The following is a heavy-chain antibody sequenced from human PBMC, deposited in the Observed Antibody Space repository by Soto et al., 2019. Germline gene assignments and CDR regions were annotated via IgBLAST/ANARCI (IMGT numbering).Heavy chain of an antibody. V-gene: IGHV3-48*03. CDR3: ARLSAYYYYYGMDV. CDR1: GFTFSSYE. Sequence: PGGSLRLSCAASGFTFSSYEMNWVRQAPGKGLEWVSYISSSGSTVYYADSVKGRFTISRDNAKNSLYLQMNSLRAEDTAVYYCARLSAYYYYYGMDVWGQGTTVTVSS. CDR2: ISSSGSTV. J-gene: IGHJ6*02.